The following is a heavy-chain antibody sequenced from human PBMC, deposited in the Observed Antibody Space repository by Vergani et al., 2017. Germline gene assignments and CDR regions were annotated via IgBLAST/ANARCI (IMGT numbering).Heavy chain of an antibody. CDR1: GYTFTNYY. CDR2: INPSGGST. V-gene: IGHV1-46*03. Sequence: QVLLLQSGAEVKKPGASVRVSCKPSGYTFTNYYIHWVRQAPGQGFEWMGIINPSGGSTTYAQQFQGRLTMTRDTSTSTVYMDLSNLRSEDTAVYYCARPHGDILPPDPRRLDYWGQGALVTVSS. CDR3: ARPHGDILPPDPRRLDY. J-gene: IGHJ4*02.